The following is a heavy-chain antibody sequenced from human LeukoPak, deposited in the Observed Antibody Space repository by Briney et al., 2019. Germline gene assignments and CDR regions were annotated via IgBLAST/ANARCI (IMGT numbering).Heavy chain of an antibody. CDR2: ISSDESIT. V-gene: IGHV3-74*01. CDR1: GFTFGNNW. Sequence: GGCLRLSCAASGFTFGNNWMHWVRQAPGKGLVWVSRISSDESITSYADSVKGRFTISRDNAKNTLFLQMNGLRAEDTAVYYCARVSLSSSCLSNWGQGTLVTVSS. CDR3: ARVSLSSSCLSN. D-gene: IGHD6-13*01. J-gene: IGHJ4*02.